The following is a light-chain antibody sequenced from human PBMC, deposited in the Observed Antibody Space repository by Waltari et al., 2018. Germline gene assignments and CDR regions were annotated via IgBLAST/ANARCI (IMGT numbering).Light chain of an antibody. CDR1: SDINIGTYK. J-gene: IGLJ2*01. V-gene: IGLV5-45*01. CDR3: MILYNRAVV. CDR2: YRSDSEN. Sequence: QAVLTQPAFLSASPGASASLTCTARSDINIGTYKIYWYQQRPGSPPQFLLKYRSDSENQQGSGGPSRFSGSKDISANAGILLISGLQSEDEADYYCMILYNRAVVFGGGTKLTVL.